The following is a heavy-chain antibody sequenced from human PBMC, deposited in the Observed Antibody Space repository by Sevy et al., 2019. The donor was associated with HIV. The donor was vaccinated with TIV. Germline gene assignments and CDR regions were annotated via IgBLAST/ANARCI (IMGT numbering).Heavy chain of an antibody. Sequence: GESLKISCKGSGYSFTSYWIGWVRQMPGKGLEWMGIIYPGDSDTRYSPSFQGQVTISADKSISTAYLQWSSLKASDTAMYYCAGRGSTVTTHNWFDPWGQGTLVTVSS. V-gene: IGHV5-51*01. CDR3: AGRGSTVTTHNWFDP. J-gene: IGHJ5*02. D-gene: IGHD4-17*01. CDR2: IYPGDSDT. CDR1: GYSFTSYW.